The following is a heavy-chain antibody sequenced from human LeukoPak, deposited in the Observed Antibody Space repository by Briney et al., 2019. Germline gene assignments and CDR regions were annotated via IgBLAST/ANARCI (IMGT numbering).Heavy chain of an antibody. J-gene: IGHJ6*02. V-gene: IGHV4-30-4*02. Sequence: SETLSLTCTVSSGSISSGDSYWGWIRQPTGKGLEWIGYIYYSGSTYDNPSHKIRVTISVDTSKNQFSLRLTSVTAADTAVYYCARMAGYSNFYYYYGLDVWGHRTTFTVSS. CDR1: SGSISSGDSY. D-gene: IGHD6-13*01. CDR3: ARMAGYSNFYYYYGLDV. CDR2: IYYSGST.